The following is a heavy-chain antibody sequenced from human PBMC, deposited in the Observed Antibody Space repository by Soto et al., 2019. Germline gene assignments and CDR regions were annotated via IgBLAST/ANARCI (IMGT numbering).Heavy chain of an antibody. CDR1: GFTFSSYA. V-gene: IGHV3-23*01. J-gene: IGHJ4*02. D-gene: IGHD3-10*01. CDR3: AKSFRGVIIGFDY. Sequence: GGSLRLSCAASGFTFSSYAMTWVRQAPGKGLEWVSSIINSGGSTYYADSVKGRFTISRDNSKNTLYLQLNSLTADDTAVYYCAKSFRGVIIGFDYWGQGTLVTVSS. CDR2: IINSGGST.